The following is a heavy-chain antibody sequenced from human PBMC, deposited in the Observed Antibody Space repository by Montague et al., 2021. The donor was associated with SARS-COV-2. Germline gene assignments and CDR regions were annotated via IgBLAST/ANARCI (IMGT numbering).Heavy chain of an antibody. V-gene: IGHV4-34*01. Sequence: SETLSLTCAVSNGSFSSFYWNWIRQPPGKGLVWSVEISHGGSTYYNSSLKRRVTISVDTSKNQFSLNMRSGTAADTAVYYCACGDENGSGYMDVWGKGTTVTVSS. CDR1: NGSFSSFY. D-gene: IGHD1-26*01. CDR3: ACGDENGSGYMDV. J-gene: IGHJ6*03. CDR2: ISHGGST.